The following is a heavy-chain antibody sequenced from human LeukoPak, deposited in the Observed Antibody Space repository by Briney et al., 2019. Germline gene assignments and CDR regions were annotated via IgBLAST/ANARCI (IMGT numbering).Heavy chain of an antibody. Sequence: PGGSLRLSCAASGFTFSSYAMSWVRQAPGKGLEWVSAISGSGGSTYYADSVKGRFTISRDNSKNTLYLQMNSLRAEDTAVYYCARKVYYYDSSGYYPWGQGTLVTVSS. D-gene: IGHD3-22*01. CDR1: GFTFSSYA. J-gene: IGHJ5*02. CDR2: ISGSGGST. V-gene: IGHV3-23*01. CDR3: ARKVYYYDSSGYYP.